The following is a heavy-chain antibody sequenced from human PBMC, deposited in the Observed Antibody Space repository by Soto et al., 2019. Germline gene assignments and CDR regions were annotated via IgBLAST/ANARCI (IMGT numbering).Heavy chain of an antibody. Sequence: EVQLLESGGGLVQPGGSLRLSCAASGFTFSSYAMSWVRQAPGKGLEWVSAISGRGGSTYYADSVKGRFTISRDNSKNTLYLQMNSLRAEDTAVYYCAKVPPGYDSSGYYGIHAFDIWGQGTMVTVSS. CDR2: ISGRGGST. D-gene: IGHD3-22*01. V-gene: IGHV3-23*01. J-gene: IGHJ3*02. CDR1: GFTFSSYA. CDR3: AKVPPGYDSSGYYGIHAFDI.